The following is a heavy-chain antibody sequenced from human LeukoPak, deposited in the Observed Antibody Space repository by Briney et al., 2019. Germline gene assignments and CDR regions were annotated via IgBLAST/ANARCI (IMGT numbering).Heavy chain of an antibody. CDR3: ARVLRRFGLIFDY. V-gene: IGHV4-59*01. Sequence: SETLSLTCTVSGGSISSYYWSWIRQPPGKGLEWIGYIYYSGSTNHNPSLKSRVTISVDTSKNQFSLKLSSVTAADTAVYYCARVLRRFGLIFDYWGQGTLVTVSS. J-gene: IGHJ4*02. D-gene: IGHD3-10*01. CDR2: IYYSGST. CDR1: GGSISSYY.